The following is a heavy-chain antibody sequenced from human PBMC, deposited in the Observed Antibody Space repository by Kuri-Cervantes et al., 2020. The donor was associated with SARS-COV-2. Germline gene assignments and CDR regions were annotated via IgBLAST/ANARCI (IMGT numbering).Heavy chain of an antibody. CDR1: GGSISSGGYY. CDR2: IYHSGST. V-gene: IGHV4-30-2*01. J-gene: IGHJ4*02. CDR3: ARDSYCINGVCLLGY. Sequence: SETLSLTCTVSGGSISSGGYYWSWIRRPPGKGLEWIGYIYHSGSTYYNPSLKSRVTISVDRSKNQFSLKLSSVTAADTALYYCARDSYCINGVCLLGYWGQGTLVTVSS. D-gene: IGHD2-8*01.